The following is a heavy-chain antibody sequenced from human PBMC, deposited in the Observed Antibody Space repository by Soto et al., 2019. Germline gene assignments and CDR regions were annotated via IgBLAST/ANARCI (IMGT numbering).Heavy chain of an antibody. D-gene: IGHD6-13*01. V-gene: IGHV5-51*01. CDR3: AAGYTTGPDAFDI. CDR2: IFPCDSDT. Sequence: GESLKISCNGRGYNFANYCIGWVRRMPGKGLEWMGMIFPCDSDTKNSPSLQGQITMSVDKSDSSAFLQWRSLKASDTAMYYCAAGYTTGPDAFDIWGQGTMVTVSS. CDR1: GYNFANYC. J-gene: IGHJ3*02.